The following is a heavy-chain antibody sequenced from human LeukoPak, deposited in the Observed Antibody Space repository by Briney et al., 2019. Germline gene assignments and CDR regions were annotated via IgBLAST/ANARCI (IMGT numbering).Heavy chain of an antibody. CDR2: INPNSGGT. CDR1: GYTFTDYY. J-gene: IGHJ3*02. V-gene: IGHV1-2*06. Sequence: ASVKVSCKASGYTFTDYYMHWVRQAPGQGLEWMGRINPNSGGTNYAQKFQGRVTMTRDTSISTAYMELSRLRSDDTAVYYCAREYYDSSGYYYHDAFDIWGQGTMVTVSS. CDR3: AREYYDSSGYYYHDAFDI. D-gene: IGHD3-22*01.